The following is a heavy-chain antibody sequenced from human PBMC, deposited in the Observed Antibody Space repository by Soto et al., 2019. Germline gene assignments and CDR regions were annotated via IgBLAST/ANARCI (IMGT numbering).Heavy chain of an antibody. CDR3: ARDTGSGGLSYFDY. V-gene: IGHV4-31*03. CDR2: IYYSGST. J-gene: IGHJ4*02. Sequence: SETLSLTCTVSGGSISSGGYYWSWIRQHPGKGLEWIGYIYYSGSTYYNPSLKSRVTISVDTSKNQFSLKLSSVTAADTAVYYCARDTGSGGLSYFDYWGQGTLVTVSS. D-gene: IGHD3-10*01. CDR1: GGSISSGGYY.